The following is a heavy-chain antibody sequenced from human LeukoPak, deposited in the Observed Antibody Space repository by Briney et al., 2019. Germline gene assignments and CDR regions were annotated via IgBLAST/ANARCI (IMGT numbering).Heavy chain of an antibody. V-gene: IGHV3-23*01. J-gene: IGHJ4*02. CDR2: ISGSGGST. Sequence: GGSLRLSCAASGFTFSSYAMSWVRQAPGKGLEWVSAISGSGGSTYYADSVKGRFTISRDNSKNTLYLQMNSLRAEDTAVYYCAKAYDFWSGPPGDYWAQGTLVTVSS. D-gene: IGHD3-3*01. CDR1: GFTFSSYA. CDR3: AKAYDFWSGPPGDY.